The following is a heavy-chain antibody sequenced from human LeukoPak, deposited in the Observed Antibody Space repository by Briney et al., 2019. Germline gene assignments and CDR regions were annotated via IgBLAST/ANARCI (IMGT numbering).Heavy chain of an antibody. Sequence: SETLSLTCTVSGGSISSSSYYWGWIRQPPGKGLEWIGSIYYSGSTYYNPSLKSRVTITVDTSKNQFSLKLSSVTAADTAVYYCASLYYYGSGLLWGQGTLATVSS. CDR3: ASLYYYGSGLL. J-gene: IGHJ4*02. V-gene: IGHV4-39*01. CDR2: IYYSGST. CDR1: GGSISSSSYY. D-gene: IGHD3-10*01.